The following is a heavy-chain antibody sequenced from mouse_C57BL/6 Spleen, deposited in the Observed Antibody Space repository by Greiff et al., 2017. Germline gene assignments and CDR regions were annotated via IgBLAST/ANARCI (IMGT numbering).Heavy chain of an antibody. Sequence: VKLQQPGAELVKPGASVKLSCKASGYTFTSYWMHWVKQRPGQGLEWIGMIHPNSGSTNYNEKFKSKATLTVDKSSSTAYMQLSSLTSKDSAVYYCARNDYDGAYWGQGTLVTVSA. J-gene: IGHJ3*01. D-gene: IGHD2-4*01. V-gene: IGHV1-64*01. CDR1: GYTFTSYW. CDR3: ARNDYDGAY. CDR2: IHPNSGST.